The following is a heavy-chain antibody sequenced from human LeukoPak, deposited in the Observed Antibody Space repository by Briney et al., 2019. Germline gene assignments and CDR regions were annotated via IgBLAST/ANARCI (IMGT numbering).Heavy chain of an antibody. J-gene: IGHJ4*02. V-gene: IGHV3-30*18. CDR1: GFTFSSYG. D-gene: IGHD6-19*01. Sequence: GRSLKLSCAASGFTFSSYGMHRVRQAPGKGLEWVAVISYDGSNKYYADSVKGRFTISRDNSKNTLYLQMNSLRAEDTAVYYCAKVPAGNKVEYWGQGTLVTVSS. CDR2: ISYDGSNK. CDR3: AKVPAGNKVEY.